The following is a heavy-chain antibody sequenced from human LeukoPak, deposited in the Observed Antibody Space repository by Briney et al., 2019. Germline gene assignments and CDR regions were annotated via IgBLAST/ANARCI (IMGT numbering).Heavy chain of an antibody. D-gene: IGHD3-22*01. CDR1: GGSIGGGDYY. CDR3: ARDWASSGSNQVDY. J-gene: IGHJ4*02. Sequence: SETLSLTCTVSGGSIGGGDYYWGWIRQPPGKGLEWSGYIYYSGSTYYNPSLKSRVTISIDTSKNQFSLKLSSVTAADTAVYYCARDWASSGSNQVDYWGQGTLVTVSS. CDR2: IYYSGST. V-gene: IGHV4-30-4*08.